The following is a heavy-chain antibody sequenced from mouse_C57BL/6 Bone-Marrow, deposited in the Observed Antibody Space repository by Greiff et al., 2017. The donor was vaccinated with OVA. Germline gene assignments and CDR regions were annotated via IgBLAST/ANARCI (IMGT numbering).Heavy chain of an antibody. D-gene: IGHD1-1*01. V-gene: IGHV1-64*01. J-gene: IGHJ2*01. CDR3: ARRSITTVVVNFDY. Sequence: QVQLKQPGAELVKPGASVKLSCKASGYTFTSYWMHWVKQRPGQGLEWIGMIHPNSGSTNYNEKFKSKATLTVDKSSSTAYMQLSSLTSEDSAVYYCARRSITTVVVNFDYWGQGTTLTVSS. CDR2: IHPNSGST. CDR1: GYTFTSYW.